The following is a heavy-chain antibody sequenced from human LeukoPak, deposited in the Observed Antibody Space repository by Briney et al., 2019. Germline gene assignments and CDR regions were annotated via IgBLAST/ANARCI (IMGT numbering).Heavy chain of an antibody. Sequence: GRSLRLCCAASGFTFSSYGMHWVRQATGKGLEWVAVISYDGSNKYYADSVKGRFTISRDNSKNTLYLQMNSLRAEDTAVYYCAKDLLEGYDILTGYIMGQDYWGQGTLVTVSS. CDR1: GFTFSSYG. V-gene: IGHV3-30*18. J-gene: IGHJ4*02. D-gene: IGHD3-9*01. CDR3: AKDLLEGYDILTGYIMGQDY. CDR2: ISYDGSNK.